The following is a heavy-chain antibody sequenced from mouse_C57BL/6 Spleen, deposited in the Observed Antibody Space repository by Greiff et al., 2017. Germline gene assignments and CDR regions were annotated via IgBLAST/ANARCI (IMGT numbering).Heavy chain of an antibody. D-gene: IGHD1-1*01. CDR1: GFTFSDFY. CDR3: ARDALLRYGAMDY. V-gene: IGHV7-1*01. J-gene: IGHJ4*01. CDR2: SRNKANDYTT. Sequence: EVIVVESGGGLVQSGRSLRLSCATSGFTFSDFYMEWVRQAPGTGLAWIAASRNKANDYTTAYSASVKGRFIVSRDTSQSILYLQMNALRSEDTAIYYCARDALLRYGAMDYWGQGTSVTVSS.